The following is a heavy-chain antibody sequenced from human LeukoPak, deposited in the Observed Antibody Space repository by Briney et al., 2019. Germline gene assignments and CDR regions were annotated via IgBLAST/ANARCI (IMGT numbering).Heavy chain of an antibody. D-gene: IGHD2-8*01. CDR1: GGSFSGYY. J-gene: IGHJ4*02. CDR2: INHSGST. CDR3: AAGQYCTNGVCYTGDFDY. V-gene: IGHV4-34*01. Sequence: PSETLSLTCAVYGGSFSGYYWSWIRQPPGKGLEWIGEINHSGSTNYNPSLKSRVTISADTSKNQFSLKLSSVTAADTAVYYCAAGQYCTNGVCYTGDFDYWGQGTLVTVSS.